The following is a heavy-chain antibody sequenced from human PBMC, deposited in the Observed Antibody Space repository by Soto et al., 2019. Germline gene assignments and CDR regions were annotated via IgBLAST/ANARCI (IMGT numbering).Heavy chain of an antibody. V-gene: IGHV1-18*01. D-gene: IGHD4-17*01. J-gene: IGHJ4*02. Sequence: QVQLVQSGAEVKKPGASVKVSCKASGYTFTSYGISWVRQAPGQGLAWMGWISAYNSNTHYAQKLQGRVTMTTDASTSTAYMELRSLRSDYTAVYYCARDNYSYGDYSYWGQGTLVTVSS. CDR1: GYTFTSYG. CDR2: ISAYNSNT. CDR3: ARDNYSYGDYSY.